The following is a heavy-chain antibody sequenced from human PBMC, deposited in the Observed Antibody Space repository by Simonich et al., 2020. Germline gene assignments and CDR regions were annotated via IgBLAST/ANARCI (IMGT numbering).Heavy chain of an antibody. D-gene: IGHD2-8*01. CDR1: GGSISSSSYY. CDR2: IYYSGST. V-gene: IGHV4-39*01. J-gene: IGHJ4*02. CDR3: ARQRVLMVYAIDY. Sequence: QLQLQESGPGLVKPSETLSLTCTVSGGSISSSSYYWGWIRQPPGKGLEWIGSIYYSGSTYYNPSLKRRFTISVDTSKNQFSLKLSSVTAADTAVYYCARQRVLMVYAIDYWGQGTLVTVSS.